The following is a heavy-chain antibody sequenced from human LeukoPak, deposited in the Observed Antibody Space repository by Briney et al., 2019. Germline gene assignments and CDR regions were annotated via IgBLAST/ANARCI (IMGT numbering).Heavy chain of an antibody. CDR3: ARGRVLRGSSYYMDV. CDR1: GGTFSSYA. V-gene: IGHV1-69*05. Sequence: ASVKVSCKASGGTFSSYAISWVRQAPGQGLEWMGGIIPIFGTANYAQKFQGRVTITTDESTSTAHMELSSLRSEDTAVYYCARGRVLRGSSYYMDVWGKGTTVTVSS. D-gene: IGHD2/OR15-2a*01. J-gene: IGHJ6*03. CDR2: IIPIFGTA.